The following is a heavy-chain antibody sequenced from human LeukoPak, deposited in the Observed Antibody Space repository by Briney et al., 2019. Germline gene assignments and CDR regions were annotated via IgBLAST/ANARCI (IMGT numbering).Heavy chain of an antibody. CDR1: GFTFSSYW. V-gene: IGHV3-74*01. CDR2: INSDGSST. CDR3: GRDWGYYYDTPYYYGMDV. D-gene: IGHD3-22*01. J-gene: IGHJ6*02. Sequence: GGSLRLSCAASGFTFSSYWMHWVRQAPGKGLVWVSRINSDGSSTSYADSVKGRFTISRDNAKNTLYLQMNSLRAEDTAVHYCGRDWGYYYDTPYYYGMDVWGQGTTVTVSS.